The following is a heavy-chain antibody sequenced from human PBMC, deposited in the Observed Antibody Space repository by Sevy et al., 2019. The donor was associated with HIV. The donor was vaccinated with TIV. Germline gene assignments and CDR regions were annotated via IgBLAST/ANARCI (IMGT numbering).Heavy chain of an antibody. CDR1: GFTFSSYS. J-gene: IGHJ4*02. Sequence: GGSLRLSCAASGFTFSSYSMNWVRQAPGKGLEWVSSISGISNYIYYADSMKGRFTVSRDNARNSLYLQMNSLRAEDTAVYYCATGPPDGSYDYFDYWGQGTLVTVSS. CDR2: ISGISNYI. D-gene: IGHD1-26*01. V-gene: IGHV3-21*01. CDR3: ATGPPDGSYDYFDY.